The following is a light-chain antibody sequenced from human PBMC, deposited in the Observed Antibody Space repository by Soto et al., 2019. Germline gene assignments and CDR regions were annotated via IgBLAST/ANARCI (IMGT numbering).Light chain of an antibody. Sequence: DMQMTQSPSSLSASVGDRVTITCQASQDISNYLNWYQQKPGKAPKLLIYDASNLETGVPSRFSLSRSVTDFASSISSRQPEDIATYYCQQYDNFQLTVGQGTRLDIK. J-gene: IGKJ5*01. V-gene: IGKV1-33*01. CDR3: QQYDNFQLT. CDR1: QDISNY. CDR2: DAS.